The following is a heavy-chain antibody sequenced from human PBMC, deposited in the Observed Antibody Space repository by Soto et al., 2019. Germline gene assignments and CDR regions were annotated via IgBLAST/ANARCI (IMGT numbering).Heavy chain of an antibody. V-gene: IGHV3-30*03. Sequence: QLVESGGRGVQPGRSLRLSCEASEFIFSSYAMHWVRQAPGRGLEWVALISFDGTKEYYADSVKGRFIISRDNSKSMVYLQMDSLRPDDTAIYYCARPSPLWSNHYGMDVWCQGTTVTVSS. J-gene: IGHJ6*02. D-gene: IGHD3-3*01. CDR3: ARPSPLWSNHYGMDV. CDR1: EFIFSSYA. CDR2: ISFDGTKE.